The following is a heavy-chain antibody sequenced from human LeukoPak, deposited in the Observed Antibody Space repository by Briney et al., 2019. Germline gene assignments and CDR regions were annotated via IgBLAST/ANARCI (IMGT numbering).Heavy chain of an antibody. V-gene: IGHV3-7*01. D-gene: IGHD3-3*01. CDR3: VRDFRSLDDY. CDR1: GFTFDDYG. J-gene: IGHJ4*02. CDR2: IRQDGTEK. Sequence: GGSLRLSCAASGFTFDDYGMSWVRQAPGKGLEWVANIRQDGTEKYSVDSVKGRFTISRDNAKNSLYLQMNSVRAEDTAVYYCVRDFRSLDDYWGQGTLVSVSS.